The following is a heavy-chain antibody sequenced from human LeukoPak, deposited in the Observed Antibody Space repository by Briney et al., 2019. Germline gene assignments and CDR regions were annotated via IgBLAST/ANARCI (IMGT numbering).Heavy chain of an antibody. Sequence: TGGSLRLSCAASGFTVSSNYMSWVRQAPGKGLEWVSVIYSGGSTYYADSVKGRFTISRDNSKNTLYLQMNSLRAEDTAVYYCAKDWFMVQGVSDYWGQGTLVTVSS. CDR3: AKDWFMVQGVSDY. J-gene: IGHJ4*02. CDR2: IYSGGST. V-gene: IGHV3-53*01. CDR1: GFTVSSNY. D-gene: IGHD3-10*01.